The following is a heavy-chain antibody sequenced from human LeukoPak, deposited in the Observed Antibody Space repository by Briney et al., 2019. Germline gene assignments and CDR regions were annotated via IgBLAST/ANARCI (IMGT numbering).Heavy chain of an antibody. CDR3: ARDFRGYYIY. CDR1: GFNVSSNY. CDR2: IYSGGST. Sequence: GGSLRLSCAASGFNVSSNYMSWVRQAPGKGLEWVSVIYSGGSTYYADTVKGRFTISRHNSKNTLYLEMNSLRAEDTAVYYCARDFRGYYIYWGQGTLVTVSS. V-gene: IGHV3-53*04. J-gene: IGHJ4*02. D-gene: IGHD3-3*01.